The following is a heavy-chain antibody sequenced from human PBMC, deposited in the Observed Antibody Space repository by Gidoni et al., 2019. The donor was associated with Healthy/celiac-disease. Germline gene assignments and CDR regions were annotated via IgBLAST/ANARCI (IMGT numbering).Heavy chain of an antibody. D-gene: IGHD6-19*01. CDR3: ARTRSGWYKY. CDR1: GGSFSGYY. Sequence: QVQLQQWGAGLLKPSETLSLTCAVYGGSFSGYYWSWIRQPPGKGLEWIGEINHSGSTNYNPSLKSRVTISVDTSKNQFSLKLSSVTAADTAVYYCARTRSGWYKYWGQGTLVTVSS. V-gene: IGHV4-34*01. J-gene: IGHJ4*02. CDR2: INHSGST.